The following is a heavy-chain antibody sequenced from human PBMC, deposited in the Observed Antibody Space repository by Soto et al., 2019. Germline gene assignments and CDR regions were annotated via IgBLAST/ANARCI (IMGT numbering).Heavy chain of an antibody. CDR3: ARDPPLRFLECLGSEHYSYGMDV. Sequence: ASVKVSCKASGYTFTSYGISWVRQAPGQGLEWMGWISAYNGNTNYAQKLQGRVTMTTDTSTSTAYMELRSLRSDDTAVYYCARDPPLRFLECLGSEHYSYGMDVWGQGTTVTGSS. D-gene: IGHD3-3*01. V-gene: IGHV1-18*01. J-gene: IGHJ6*02. CDR1: GYTFTSYG. CDR2: ISAYNGNT.